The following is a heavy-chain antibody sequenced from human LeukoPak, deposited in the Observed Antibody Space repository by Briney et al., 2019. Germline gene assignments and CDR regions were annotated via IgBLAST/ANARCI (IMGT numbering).Heavy chain of an antibody. CDR1: GFTFSSYV. CDR3: ARIATAGSYFDY. Sequence: GGSLRLSCAASGFTFSSYVMSWVRQAPGKGLEWVSSISRSSTYIYYADSVKGRFTISRDNAKNSLYLQMNSLKAEDTAVYYCARIATAGSYFDYWGQGTLVTVSS. CDR2: ISRSSTYI. D-gene: IGHD6-13*01. V-gene: IGHV3-21*01. J-gene: IGHJ4*02.